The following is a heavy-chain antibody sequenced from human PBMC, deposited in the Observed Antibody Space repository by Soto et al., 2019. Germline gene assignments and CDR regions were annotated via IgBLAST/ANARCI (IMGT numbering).Heavy chain of an antibody. J-gene: IGHJ4*01. D-gene: IGHD3-16*02. Sequence: EVQLLESGGALLQPGGSLRLSCAASGLTFSNYAMSWVRQAPGKGLEWVSTVTGDGVTTSYADSVKGRFTISRDNSKNELYLQISGLRADDTAVYYCAKRLSYDFDSWGHGTLVTVSS. V-gene: IGHV3-23*01. CDR3: AKRLSYDFDS. CDR1: GLTFSNYA. CDR2: VTGDGVTT.